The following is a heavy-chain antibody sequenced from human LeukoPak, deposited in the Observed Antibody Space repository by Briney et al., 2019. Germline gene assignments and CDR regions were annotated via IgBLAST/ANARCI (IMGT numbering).Heavy chain of an antibody. CDR2: IYSGGST. CDR1: GFTFSTYV. CDR3: ARDHYDNSGYDY. Sequence: GGSLRLSCAASGFTFSTYVMSWVRQAPGKGLEWVSVIYSGGSTYYADSVKGRFTISRDNSKSTLYLQMNSLRAEDTAVYYCARDHYDNSGYDYWGQGTLVTVSS. D-gene: IGHD3-22*01. J-gene: IGHJ4*02. V-gene: IGHV3-66*01.